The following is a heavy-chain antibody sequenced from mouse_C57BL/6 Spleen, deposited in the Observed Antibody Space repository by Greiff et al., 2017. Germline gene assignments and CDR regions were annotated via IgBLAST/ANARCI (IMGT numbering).Heavy chain of an antibody. CDR1: GFTFTSYW. Sequence: EVQLQQSGTVLVRPGASVKMSCTTSGFTFTSYWMHWVKQRPGQGLEWIGAIYPGNSDTSYNQKFKGKVKLAAVTSTSTAYMELSSLTDEDSAVYYCTRVDYYAKGDWGQGTSVTVAS. CDR3: TRVDYYAKGD. CDR2: IYPGNSDT. V-gene: IGHV1-5*01. J-gene: IGHJ4*01.